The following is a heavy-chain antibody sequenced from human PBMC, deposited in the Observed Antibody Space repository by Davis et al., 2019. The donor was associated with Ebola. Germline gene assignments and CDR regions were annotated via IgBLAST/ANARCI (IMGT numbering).Heavy chain of an antibody. CDR2: IIPIFGTA. D-gene: IGHD6-6*01. Sequence: SVKVSCKASGGTFSSYAISWVRQAPGQGLEWMGGIIPIFGTANYAQKFQGRVTITADESTSTAYMELSSLRSEDTAVYYCGREGYSSSYYYYYMDVWGKGTTVTVSS. J-gene: IGHJ6*03. V-gene: IGHV1-69*13. CDR1: GGTFSSYA. CDR3: GREGYSSSYYYYYMDV.